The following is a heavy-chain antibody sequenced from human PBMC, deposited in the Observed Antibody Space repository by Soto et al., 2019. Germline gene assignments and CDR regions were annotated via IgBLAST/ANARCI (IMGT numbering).Heavy chain of an antibody. Sequence: QVQLQESGPGLVKPSQTLSLTCTVSGGSISSGDYYWSWIRQPPGKGLEWIGYIYYSGSTYYNPSLKSRVTISVDTSKNQFSLKLSSVTAADTAVYYCVRDVYYYDSSGHYFDYWGQGTLVTVSS. D-gene: IGHD3-22*01. V-gene: IGHV4-30-4*01. CDR1: GGSISSGDYY. J-gene: IGHJ4*02. CDR3: VRDVYYYDSSGHYFDY. CDR2: IYYSGST.